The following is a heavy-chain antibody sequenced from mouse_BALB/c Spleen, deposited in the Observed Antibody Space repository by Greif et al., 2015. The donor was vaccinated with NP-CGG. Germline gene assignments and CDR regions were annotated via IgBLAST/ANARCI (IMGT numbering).Heavy chain of an antibody. Sequence: VQLVESGPGLVAPSQSLSITCTVSGFSLTSYGVHWVRQPPGEGLEWLGVIWAGGSTNYNSALMSRLSISKDNSKSXVFLKMNSLQTDDTAMYYCARDRTTVVARYFDVWGAGTTVTVSS. J-gene: IGHJ1*01. D-gene: IGHD1-1*01. V-gene: IGHV2-9*02. CDR2: IWAGGST. CDR1: GFSLTSYG. CDR3: ARDRTTVVARYFDV.